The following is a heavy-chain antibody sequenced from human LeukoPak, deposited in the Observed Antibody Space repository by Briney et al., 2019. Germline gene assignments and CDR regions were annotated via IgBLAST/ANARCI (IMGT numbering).Heavy chain of an antibody. D-gene: IGHD6-13*01. CDR1: GYTFTSYA. CDR2: INAGNGNT. J-gene: IGHJ4*02. CDR3: AREEYSSSWYLDY. V-gene: IGHV1-3*01. Sequence: AAVTVSCTASGYTFTSYAMHGVGPAPGQRLAWMGWINAGNGNTKYSQKFQGRVTITRDTSASTAYMELSSLRSEDTAVYYCAREEYSSSWYLDYWGQGTLVTVSS.